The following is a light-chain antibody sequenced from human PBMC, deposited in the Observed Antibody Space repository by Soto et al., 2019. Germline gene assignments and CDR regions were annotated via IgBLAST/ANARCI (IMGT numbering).Light chain of an antibody. J-gene: IGKJ1*01. Sequence: DFQLTQSPSFLSASVGDRVTITCRASQVISSYLAWYQQKPGKAPKLLIYAASTLQSGVPSRFSGSGSGTEFTLTISSLQPEDFATYYCQHLNSYPPWTFGQGTRVEIK. CDR1: QVISSY. CDR3: QHLNSYPPWT. CDR2: AAS. V-gene: IGKV1-9*01.